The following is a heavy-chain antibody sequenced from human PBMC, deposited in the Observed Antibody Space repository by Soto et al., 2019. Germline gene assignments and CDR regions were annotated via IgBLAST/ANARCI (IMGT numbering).Heavy chain of an antibody. CDR3: ANEGYYYFWGGCSFYYYYCLDV. V-gene: IGHV3-23*01. CDR2: ISGSGGST. D-gene: IGHD3-3*01. J-gene: IGHJ6*02. CDR1: GFTFSSYA. Sequence: GGSLRLSCAASGFTFSSYAMSWVRQAPGKGLEWVSAISGSGGSTYYADSVKGRFTISRDNSKNTLYLQTNSLRAEDTAVYFCANEGYYYFWGGCSFYYYYCLDVWGQGTTVTVSS.